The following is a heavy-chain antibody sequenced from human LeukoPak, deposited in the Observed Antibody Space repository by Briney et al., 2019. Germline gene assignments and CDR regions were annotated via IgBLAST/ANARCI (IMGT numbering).Heavy chain of an antibody. Sequence: SETLSLTCTVSGGSISSSSYYWGWVRQPPGRGREWVGSIYYSGRTYNNPSLKSRVTISVDTSKNQFSLKLSSVTAADTAVYYCARHYPSWDSSGYYLPYYFDYWGQGTLVTVSS. CDR3: ARHYPSWDSSGYYLPYYFDY. J-gene: IGHJ4*02. V-gene: IGHV4-39*01. CDR1: GGSISSSSYY. D-gene: IGHD3-22*01. CDR2: IYYSGRT.